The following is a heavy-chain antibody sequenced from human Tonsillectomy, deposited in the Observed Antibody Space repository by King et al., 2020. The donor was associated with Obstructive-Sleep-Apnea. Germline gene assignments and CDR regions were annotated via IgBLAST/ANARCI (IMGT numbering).Heavy chain of an antibody. Sequence: QLQESGPGLVKTPETLSLTCTVVGGLLGNYYWVWVRQPPGKGLEWICVLDNMRSNIYNPSLMSPVTISGDSSKNRFSLKLTSVTAADAAVYYCAKDASGTYYNWFDTWGQGIPVTVSS. D-gene: IGHD3-10*01. CDR3: AKDASGTYYNWFDT. CDR2: LDNMRSN. V-gene: IGHV4-59*01. CDR1: GGLLGNYY. J-gene: IGHJ5*02.